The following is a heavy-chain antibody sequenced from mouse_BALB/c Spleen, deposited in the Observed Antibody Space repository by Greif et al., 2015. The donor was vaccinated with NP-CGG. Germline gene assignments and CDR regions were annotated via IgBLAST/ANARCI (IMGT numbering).Heavy chain of an antibody. Sequence: VQLQQSGAELVKPGASVKLSCTASGFNIKDTYMHWVKQRPEQGLEWIGRIDPANGNTKYDPKFQGKATITADTSSNTAYLQLSSLTSEDTAVYYCARTLQLAWFAYWGQGTLVTVSA. V-gene: IGHV14-3*02. CDR1: GFNIKDTY. D-gene: IGHD4-1*02. J-gene: IGHJ3*01. CDR2: IDPANGNT. CDR3: ARTLQLAWFAY.